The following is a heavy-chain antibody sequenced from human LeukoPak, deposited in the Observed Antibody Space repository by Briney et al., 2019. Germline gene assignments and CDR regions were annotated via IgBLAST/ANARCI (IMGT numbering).Heavy chain of an antibody. D-gene: IGHD5-12*01. CDR3: ARPDIEITYYYYGMDV. J-gene: IGHJ6*02. Sequence: GGSLRLSCGASGFTFSSYAMHWVRQAPGKGLEWVAVISYDGSNKYYADSVKGRFTISRDNSKNTLYLQMNSLRAEDTAVYYCARPDIEITYYYYGMDVWGQGTTVTVSS. V-gene: IGHV3-30*04. CDR2: ISYDGSNK. CDR1: GFTFSSYA.